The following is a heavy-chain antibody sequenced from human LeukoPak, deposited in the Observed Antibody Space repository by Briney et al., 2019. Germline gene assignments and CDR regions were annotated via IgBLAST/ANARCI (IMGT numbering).Heavy chain of an antibody. CDR1: GFTFSSYA. CDR3: ARDRYGDYAPTLDF. CDR2: ISSNGGST. J-gene: IGHJ4*02. V-gene: IGHV3-64*01. D-gene: IGHD4-17*01. Sequence: GGSLRLSCAASGFTFSSYAMHWVRQAPGKGLEYVSAISSNGGSTYYANSVKGRFTISRDNAKNTLYLQMNSLRAEDTAVYYCARDRYGDYAPTLDFWGQGTLVTISS.